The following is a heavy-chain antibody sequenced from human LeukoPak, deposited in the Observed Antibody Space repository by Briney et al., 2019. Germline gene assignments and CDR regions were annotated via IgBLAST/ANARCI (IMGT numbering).Heavy chain of an antibody. Sequence: GGSLRLSCAASGFTFSSYAMSWVRQAPGKGLEWVSAISGSGGSTYYADSVKGRFTISRDNSKNTLYLQMNSLRAEDTVVYYCAKDRGVSSSWYPRDFDYWGQGTLVTVSS. J-gene: IGHJ4*02. D-gene: IGHD6-13*01. CDR3: AKDRGVSSSWYPRDFDY. CDR2: ISGSGGST. CDR1: GFTFSSYA. V-gene: IGHV3-23*01.